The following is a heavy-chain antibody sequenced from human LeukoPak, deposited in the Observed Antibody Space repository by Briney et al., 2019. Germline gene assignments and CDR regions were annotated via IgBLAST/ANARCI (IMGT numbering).Heavy chain of an antibody. D-gene: IGHD2/OR15-2a*01. CDR1: GYNFAKSW. Sequence: GKSLKISCKASGYNFAKSWIGWVRQMPAKGLEWMAIVYPDDSRTKYSPSFQGQVTISADKFINTAYLQWSSLRASDTAMYYCARPDYFASHDWGQGTLVTVSS. CDR2: VYPDDSRT. CDR3: ARPDYFASHD. J-gene: IGHJ4*02. V-gene: IGHV5-51*01.